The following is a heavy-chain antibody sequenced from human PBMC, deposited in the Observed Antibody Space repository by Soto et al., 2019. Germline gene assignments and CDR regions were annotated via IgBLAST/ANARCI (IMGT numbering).Heavy chain of an antibody. CDR2: IYHSGST. CDR3: ARDLSDSSGYYYFRAFDI. J-gene: IGHJ3*02. V-gene: IGHV4-4*02. D-gene: IGHD3-22*01. CDR1: GGSISSSNW. Sequence: SETLSLTCAVSGGSISSSNWWSWVRQPPGKGLEWIGEIYHSGSTNYNPSLKGRVTISVDKSKNQFSLKLSSVTAADTAVYYCARDLSDSSGYYYFRAFDIWGQGTMVTVSS.